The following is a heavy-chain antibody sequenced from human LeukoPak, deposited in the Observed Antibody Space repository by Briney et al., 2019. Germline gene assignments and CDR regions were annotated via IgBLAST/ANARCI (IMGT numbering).Heavy chain of an antibody. Sequence: PGGSLRLSCAASGFTFSSHGMHWVRQAPGKGLEWVASIRYDGSNKYYADSVKGRFTISRDNSKNTVYLQMTSLRAEDTAVYYCAKGSSSWTIDYWGQGTLVTVSS. J-gene: IGHJ4*02. CDR2: IRYDGSNK. V-gene: IGHV3-30*02. D-gene: IGHD6-13*01. CDR3: AKGSSSWTIDY. CDR1: GFTFSSHG.